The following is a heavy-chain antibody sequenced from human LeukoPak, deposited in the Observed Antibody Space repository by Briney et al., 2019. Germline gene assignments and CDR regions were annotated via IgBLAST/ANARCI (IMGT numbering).Heavy chain of an antibody. Sequence: GGSLRLSCAASGFTFSNYAMSWVRQAPGKGLEWVSAISGSGDTTFYADSVKGRFTISRDNSKNTLYLQVNSLRAEDTAIYYCAKDDDDGDHVVVDHWGQGTLVTVSS. D-gene: IGHD4-17*01. J-gene: IGHJ4*02. V-gene: IGHV3-23*01. CDR3: AKDDDDGDHVVVDH. CDR2: ISGSGDTT. CDR1: GFTFSNYA.